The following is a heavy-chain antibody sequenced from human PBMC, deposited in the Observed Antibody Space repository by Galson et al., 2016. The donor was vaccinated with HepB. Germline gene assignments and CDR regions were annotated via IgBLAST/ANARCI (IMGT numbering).Heavy chain of an antibody. CDR3: ARRVGNGSGNLRY. D-gene: IGHD3-10*01. V-gene: IGHV4-39*07. Sequence: SETLSLTCSVSGASISATAYYWGWIRQSPGKGPEWIGDFYFSGKTYYNPSLKSRVTISVDTSKNQFSLNVTSVTAADTARYYCARRVGNGSGNLRYWGQGTTVTVSS. J-gene: IGHJ4*02. CDR1: GASISATAYY. CDR2: FYFSGKT.